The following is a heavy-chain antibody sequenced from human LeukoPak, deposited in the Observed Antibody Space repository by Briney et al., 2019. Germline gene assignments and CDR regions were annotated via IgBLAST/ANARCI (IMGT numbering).Heavy chain of an antibody. CDR2: IHPGDSNN. V-gene: IGHV5-51*01. Sequence: LRASVKISCKGSGYTFTSYWIGWVRQMPGKGLEWMGIIHPGDSNNRYGPSFQGQVTISADKSIGTAYLQWSSLKASDTAVYYCARQTPGQYGMDVWGQGTTVTVSS. J-gene: IGHJ6*02. CDR3: ARQTPGQYGMDV. CDR1: GYTFTSYW.